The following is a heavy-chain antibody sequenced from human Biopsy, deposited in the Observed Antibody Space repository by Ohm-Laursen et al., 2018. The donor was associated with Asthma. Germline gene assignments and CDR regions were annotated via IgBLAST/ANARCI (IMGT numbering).Heavy chain of an antibody. CDR3: ARDRYNDFWGGYYPTAFDH. Sequence: GSLRLSCSAPGFTFGTFGMNWVRQAPGKGLEWVSYISRSSDTIHYADSVRGRFTISRDNARNSLYLQMNSLRDEDTAAYYCARDRYNDFWGGYYPTAFDHWGQGTPVAVSS. D-gene: IGHD3-3*01. CDR2: ISRSSDTI. J-gene: IGHJ4*02. CDR1: GFTFGTFG. V-gene: IGHV3-48*02.